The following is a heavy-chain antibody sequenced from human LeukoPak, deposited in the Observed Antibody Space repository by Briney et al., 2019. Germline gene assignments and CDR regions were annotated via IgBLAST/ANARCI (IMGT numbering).Heavy chain of an antibody. V-gene: IGHV3-30*18. J-gene: IGHJ4*02. CDR2: ISYDGSNK. Sequence: GGSLRLSCAASGFTFSSYGMHWVRQAPGKGLEWVAVISYDGSNKYYADSVKGRFTISRDNSKNTLYLQMNSLRAEDTAVYYCAKQLGYCSDGSCYFPYWGQGTLVTVSS. CDR1: GFTFSSYG. CDR3: AKQLGYCSDGSCYFPY. D-gene: IGHD2-15*01.